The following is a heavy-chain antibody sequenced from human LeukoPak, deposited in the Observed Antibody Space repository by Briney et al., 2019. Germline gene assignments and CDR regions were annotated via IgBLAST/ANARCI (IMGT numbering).Heavy chain of an antibody. V-gene: IGHV4-4*09. J-gene: IGHJ3*02. CDR2: IHTSGSH. Sequence: SETLSLTCTVSGGSISSYYWSWIRQPPGKGLEWIGYIHTSGSHHYNPSLRSRFTIPVDTSKNQFSLKRSSVTDADTAVYYCARNDYSSAFDIWGQGTMVTVSS. CDR3: ARNDYSSAFDI. CDR1: GGSISSYY. D-gene: IGHD4-11*01.